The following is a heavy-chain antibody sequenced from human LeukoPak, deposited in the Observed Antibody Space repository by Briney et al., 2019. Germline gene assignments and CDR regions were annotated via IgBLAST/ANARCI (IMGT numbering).Heavy chain of an antibody. CDR1: GGSISSYY. V-gene: IGHV4-59*01. CDR2: IYYSWST. Sequence: SETLSLTCTVSGGSISSYYWSWIRQPPGKGLEGIGYIYYSWSTNYNPSLKSRVTISVDTSKNQFSLKLSSVTAADAAVYYCARENRYSDFWSGYYTGWFDPWGQGTLVTVSS. D-gene: IGHD3-3*01. CDR3: ARENRYSDFWSGYYTGWFDP. J-gene: IGHJ5*02.